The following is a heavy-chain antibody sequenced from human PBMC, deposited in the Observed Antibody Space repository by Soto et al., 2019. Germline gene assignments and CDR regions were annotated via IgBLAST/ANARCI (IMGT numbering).Heavy chain of an antibody. V-gene: IGHV1-8*01. J-gene: IGHJ4*01. CDR3: ARTRLCGGDCYSAYYFDF. CDR1: GYTFTNYD. D-gene: IGHD2-21*02. CDR2: MNPSSGNT. Sequence: ASVKVSCKASGYTFTNYDINWVRQATGQGLEWMGWMNPSSGNTGYVQKFQGRVTMTRNTSTSTAYMELTSLTSDDTAVYYCARTRLCGGDCYSAYYFDFWG.